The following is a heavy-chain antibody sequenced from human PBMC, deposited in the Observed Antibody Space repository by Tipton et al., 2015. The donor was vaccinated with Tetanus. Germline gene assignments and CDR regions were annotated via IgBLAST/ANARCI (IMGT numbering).Heavy chain of an antibody. V-gene: IGHV4-59*01. CDR3: ARGFQERWQKSGWFDP. Sequence: TLSLTCTVSGASISGYYWSWIRQPPGKGLEWIGYIYYTGSTKSNPSLQSRVTISIDTSKNQFSLKLNSVTAADTAVYYCARGFQERWQKSGWFDPWGQGTLVTVSS. J-gene: IGHJ5*02. CDR1: GASISGYY. D-gene: IGHD5-24*01. CDR2: IYYTGST.